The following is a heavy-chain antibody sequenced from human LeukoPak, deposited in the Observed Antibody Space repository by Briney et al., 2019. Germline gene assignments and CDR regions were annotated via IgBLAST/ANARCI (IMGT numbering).Heavy chain of an antibody. D-gene: IGHD4-11*01. CDR3: ASLTVTGYYFDY. Sequence: SETLSLTCTVSGGSISSYYWSWIRQPPGKGLEWIGYIYYSGSTNYNPSLKSRVTISVDTSKNQFSLKLSSVTAADTAVYYCASLTVTGYYFDYWGQGTLVTVSS. V-gene: IGHV4-59*01. CDR2: IYYSGST. CDR1: GGSISSYY. J-gene: IGHJ4*02.